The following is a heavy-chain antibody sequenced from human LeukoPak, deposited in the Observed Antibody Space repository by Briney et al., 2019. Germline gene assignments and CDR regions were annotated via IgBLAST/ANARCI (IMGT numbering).Heavy chain of an antibody. CDR3: ARRGCDFWSDKEAYFDY. V-gene: IGHV5-51*01. D-gene: IGHD3-3*01. Sequence: PGESLKISCKGSGYSFTSYWIGWVRQMPGKGLEWMGIIYPGDSDTRYSPSFQGQVTISADKSISTAYLQWSSLKASDTAMYYCARRGCDFWSDKEAYFDYWGQGTLVTVSS. CDR2: IYPGDSDT. CDR1: GYSFTSYW. J-gene: IGHJ4*02.